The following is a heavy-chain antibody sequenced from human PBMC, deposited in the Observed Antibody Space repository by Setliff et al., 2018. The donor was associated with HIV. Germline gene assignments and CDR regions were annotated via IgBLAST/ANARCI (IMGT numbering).Heavy chain of an antibody. V-gene: IGHV4-59*11. J-gene: IGHJ6*03. CDR3: ARGLSIFGEATPGFYSFMDV. D-gene: IGHD3-3*01. CDR1: GGSITGHY. CDR2: IHYSGSS. Sequence: PSETLSLTCTVSGGSITGHYWSWIRQPPGKGLEWIGYIHYSGSSNYNPSLKSRVSISLDTSKKQVSLKLNSVTAADTAVYYCARGLSIFGEATPGFYSFMDVWGKGTTVTVSS.